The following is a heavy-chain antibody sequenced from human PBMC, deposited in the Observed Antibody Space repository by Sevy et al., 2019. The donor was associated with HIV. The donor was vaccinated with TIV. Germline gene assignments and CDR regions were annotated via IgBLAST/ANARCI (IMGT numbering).Heavy chain of an antibody. CDR1: GDTFGNYA. V-gene: IGHV1-69*13. CDR2: IIPVFGSA. D-gene: IGHD5-12*01. CDR3: ARSNPDGYNYSYYYGMDV. J-gene: IGHJ6*02. Sequence: ASVKVSCKASGDTFGNYAIAWVRQAPGQGLEWVGGIIPVFGSANSAQMFQDRVTITADVSTSTAYMELRRLRSEDTTVYYCARSNPDGYNYSYYYGMDVWGQGTTVTVSS.